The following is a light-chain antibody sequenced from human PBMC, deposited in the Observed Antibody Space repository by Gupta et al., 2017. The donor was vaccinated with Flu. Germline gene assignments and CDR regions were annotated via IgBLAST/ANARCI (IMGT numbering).Light chain of an antibody. CDR3: KENKSSWT. V-gene: IGKV1-5*03. CDR2: KAS. J-gene: IGKJ1*01. Sequence: QLTQSPSTLSASVGDRVTITCRASHSISSWLAWYQQKPGKAPKLLIYKASRLESGAPSRFSGSGSATEFTLTNSRQQPDDIATYYHKENKSSWTFGEGTKVEIK. CDR1: HSISSW.